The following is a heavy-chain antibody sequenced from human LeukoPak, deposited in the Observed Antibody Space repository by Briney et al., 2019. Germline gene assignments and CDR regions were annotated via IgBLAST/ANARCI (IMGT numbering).Heavy chain of an antibody. V-gene: IGHV1-2*02. J-gene: IGHJ4*02. CDR1: GYTFTGYY. Sequence: APVKVSCKASGYTFTGYYMHWVRQAPGQGLEWMGWINPNSGGTNYAQKFQGRVTMTRDTFISTAYMELSRLRSDDTAVYYCARRSSGYASDYWGQGTLVTVSS. CDR2: INPNSGGT. CDR3: ARRSSGYASDY. D-gene: IGHD5-12*01.